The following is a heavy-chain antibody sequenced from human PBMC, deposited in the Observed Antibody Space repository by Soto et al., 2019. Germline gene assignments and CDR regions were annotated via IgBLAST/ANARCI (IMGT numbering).Heavy chain of an antibody. CDR2: INAGNGNT. V-gene: IGHV1-3*01. D-gene: IGHD1-1*01. Sequence: GASVKVSCKASGYTFTSYAMHWVRQAPGQRLEWMGWINAGNGNTKYSQKFQGRVTITRDTAASTAYMELSSLRSEDTAVYYCARAGLTGPLYYYGMDVWGQGTTVTVSS. J-gene: IGHJ6*02. CDR1: GYTFTSYA. CDR3: ARAGLTGPLYYYGMDV.